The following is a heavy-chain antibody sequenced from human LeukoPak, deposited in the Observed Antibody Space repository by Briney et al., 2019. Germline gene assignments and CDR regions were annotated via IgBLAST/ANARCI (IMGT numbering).Heavy chain of an antibody. V-gene: IGHV3-7*01. D-gene: IGHD2-15*01. CDR2: IKPDGSEK. J-gene: IGHJ4*02. Sequence: PGGSLRLSCAASGFTVSSNYMSWVRQAPGKGLEWVANIKPDGSEKYPVDSVKGRFTVTRDNAKNSLYLQMNRLRDEDSAVYYCAKDVALTVVVVPGDYYWGQGTLVTVSS. CDR1: GFTVSSNY. CDR3: AKDVALTVVVVPGDYY.